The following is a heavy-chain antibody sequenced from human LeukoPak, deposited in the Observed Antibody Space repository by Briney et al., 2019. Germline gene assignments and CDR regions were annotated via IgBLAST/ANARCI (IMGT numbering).Heavy chain of an antibody. Sequence: AASMRVSCKASGYTFTGYYIHWVRQAPGQGPEWMGCIHPRDSSTTYAQKFQGRVTLTSDASINTAFLELTRLTSDDTAIYYCARDLRDWNLWAQGTLVTVSS. D-gene: IGHD1-7*01. CDR1: GYTFTGYY. CDR3: ARDLRDWNL. CDR2: IHPRDSST. J-gene: IGHJ4*02. V-gene: IGHV1-2*02.